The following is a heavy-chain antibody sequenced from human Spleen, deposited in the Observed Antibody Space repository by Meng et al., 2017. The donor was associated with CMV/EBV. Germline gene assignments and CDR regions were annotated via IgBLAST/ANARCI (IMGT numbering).Heavy chain of an antibody. J-gene: IGHJ5*02. CDR1: TFNTYG. CDR3: ARGRAYYYDSSGPNWFDP. CDR2: ISAYNGNT. D-gene: IGHD3-22*01. Sequence: TFNTYGINWVRQAPGQGLEWMGWISAYNGNTNYAQKLQGRVTMTTDTSTSTAYMELRSLRSDDTAVYYCARGRAYYYDSSGPNWFDPWGQGTLVTVSS. V-gene: IGHV1-18*01.